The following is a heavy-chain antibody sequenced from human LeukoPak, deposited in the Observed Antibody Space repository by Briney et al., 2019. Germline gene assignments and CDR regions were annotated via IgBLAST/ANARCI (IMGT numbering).Heavy chain of an antibody. CDR1: GFTFSSYG. J-gene: IGHJ3*02. CDR3: ARGLVVPAAHDAFDI. D-gene: IGHD2-2*01. Sequence: QSGRSLSLSCAASGFTFSSYGMHWVRQAPGKGLEWVAVIWYDGSNKYYADSVKGRFTISRDNSKNTLYLQMNSLRAEDTAVYYCARGLVVPAAHDAFDIWGQGTMVTVS. CDR2: IWYDGSNK. V-gene: IGHV3-33*01.